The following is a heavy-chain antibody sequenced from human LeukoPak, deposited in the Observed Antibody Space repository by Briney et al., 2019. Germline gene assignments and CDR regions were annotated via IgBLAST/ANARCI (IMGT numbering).Heavy chain of an antibody. D-gene: IGHD6-6*01. CDR2: ISSSSSYI. Sequence: GGSLRLSCAASGFTVSSNYMNWVRQAPGKGLEWVSSISSSSSYIYYADSVKGRFTISRDNAKNSLYLQMNSLRAEDTAVYYCARGPAVLYYFDYWGQGTLVTVSS. CDR1: GFTVSSNY. V-gene: IGHV3-21*01. CDR3: ARGPAVLYYFDY. J-gene: IGHJ4*02.